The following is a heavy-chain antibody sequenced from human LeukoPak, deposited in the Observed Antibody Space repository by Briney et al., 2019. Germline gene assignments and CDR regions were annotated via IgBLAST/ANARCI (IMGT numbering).Heavy chain of an antibody. CDR3: ARGTVTAPDF. CDR1: GFTFSDHY. CDR2: LCTGAST. D-gene: IGHD4-17*01. J-gene: IGHJ4*02. Sequence: GGSLRLSCAASGFTFSDHYMNWVRQAPGKGLEWVSILCTGASTYYADSVKGRFTISIDKSKNTLYLQMNSLRVEDTAVYYCARGTVTAPDFCRQGTLVTV. V-gene: IGHV3-53*01.